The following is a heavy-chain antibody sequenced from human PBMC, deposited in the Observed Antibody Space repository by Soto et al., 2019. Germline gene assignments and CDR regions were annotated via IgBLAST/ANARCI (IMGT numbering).Heavy chain of an antibody. CDR3: AKVGRGNGDYWYFDL. D-gene: IGHD4-17*01. CDR2: VSGSGGDT. V-gene: IGHV3-23*01. CDR1: GFTFSTFG. J-gene: IGHJ2*01. Sequence: EVQLLASGGGLVQPGGSPRLSCAASGFTFSTFGMSWVRQAPGKGLEWVSAVSGSGGDTHYADSVKGRFTISRDNSKMTLDLQMNSMRAEDTAVYVCAKVGRGNGDYWYFDLWGRGTLVTVSS.